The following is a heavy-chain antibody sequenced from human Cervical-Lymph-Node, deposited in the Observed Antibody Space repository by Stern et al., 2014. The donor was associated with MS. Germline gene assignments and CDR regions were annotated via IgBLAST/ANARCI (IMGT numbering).Heavy chain of an antibody. V-gene: IGHV1-3*01. J-gene: IGHJ4*02. Sequence: QVNLVQSGAEVKKPGASMTISCKTSGYNFIDHDIHWVRQAPGQRLEWMGWINGGPGTTKDSQKFQGRVSFTSDKAASAAYMDLSSLSPDDTAVYYCARQPDYSDFLDFWGQGTLVTVSS. D-gene: IGHD4-11*01. CDR2: INGGPGTT. CDR3: ARQPDYSDFLDF. CDR1: GYNFIDHD.